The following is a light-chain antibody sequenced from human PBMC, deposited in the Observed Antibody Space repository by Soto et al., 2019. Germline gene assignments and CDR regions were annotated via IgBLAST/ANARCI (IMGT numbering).Light chain of an antibody. Sequence: EIVSTQSPGTLSLSPGERATLSCRASQSVSSNYLAWYQQKPGQAPRLLIYGASSRATGIPDRFSGSGSGTDFTLTISRLEPEDCAVYYCQQYGSSLFTFGPGTKVDI. V-gene: IGKV3-20*01. CDR3: QQYGSSLFT. J-gene: IGKJ3*01. CDR1: QSVSSNY. CDR2: GAS.